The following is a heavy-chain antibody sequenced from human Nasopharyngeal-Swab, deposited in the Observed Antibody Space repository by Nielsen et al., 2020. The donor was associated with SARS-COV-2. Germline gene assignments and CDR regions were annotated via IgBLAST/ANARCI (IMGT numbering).Heavy chain of an antibody. Sequence: ASVKVYCKASDYTFTSYGISWVRQAPGQGLEWMGWISAYNGNTNHAQNLRGRVTMTTDTSTSTAYMELRSLRSDDTAVYYCARVVPRGAFDIWGQGTMVTVSS. CDR3: ARVVPRGAFDI. CDR1: DYTFTSYG. D-gene: IGHD2-2*01. CDR2: ISAYNGNT. J-gene: IGHJ3*02. V-gene: IGHV1-18*01.